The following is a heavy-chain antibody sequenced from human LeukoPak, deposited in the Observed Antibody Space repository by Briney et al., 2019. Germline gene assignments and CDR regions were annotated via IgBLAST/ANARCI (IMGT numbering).Heavy chain of an antibody. D-gene: IGHD1-26*01. J-gene: IGHJ3*02. V-gene: IGHV1-69*13. CDR1: GGTFSSYA. Sequence: SVKVSCKASGGTFSSYAISWVRQAPGQGLEWMGGIIPIFGTANYAQKFQGRVTITADESTSTAYMELSSLRSEDTAVYYCARVSGSYYDAFDIWGQGTMVTVSP. CDR2: IIPIFGTA. CDR3: ARVSGSYYDAFDI.